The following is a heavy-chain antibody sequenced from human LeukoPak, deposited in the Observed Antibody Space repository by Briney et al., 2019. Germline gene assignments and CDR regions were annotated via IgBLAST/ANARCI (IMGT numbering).Heavy chain of an antibody. J-gene: IGHJ6*03. CDR2: IYYSGST. CDR1: GGSISSYY. V-gene: IGHV4-59*01. CDR3: ATLRGGRSYDYYYYYYMDV. D-gene: IGHD1-26*01. Sequence: SETLSLTCTVSGGSISSYYWSWIRQPPGKGLEWIGYIYYSGSTNYNPSLKSRVTISVDTSKNQFSLKLSSVTAADPAVYYCATLRGGRSYDYYYYYYMDVWGKGTTVTVSS.